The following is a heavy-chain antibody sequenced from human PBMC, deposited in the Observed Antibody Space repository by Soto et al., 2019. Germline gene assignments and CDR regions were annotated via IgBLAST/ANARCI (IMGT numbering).Heavy chain of an antibody. V-gene: IGHV3-23*01. CDR3: AKFFVSGTRGYVAS. Sequence: EVQLLESGGGLVQPGGSLRLSCTASGFIFSSYAMSWVRQAPGKGLEWVSAISASGDNAYYADSVKGRFTISRDRSKSRYLQMNRLRSEDTAIYYCAKFFVSGTRGYVASWGQGTLVTVSP. D-gene: IGHD3-3*01. CDR1: GFIFSSYA. J-gene: IGHJ4*02. CDR2: ISASGDNA.